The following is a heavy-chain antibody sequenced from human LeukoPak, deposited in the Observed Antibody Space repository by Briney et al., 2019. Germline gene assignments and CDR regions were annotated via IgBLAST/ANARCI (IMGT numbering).Heavy chain of an antibody. Sequence: SETLSLTCTVSGGSISSGGDYWSWIRQHPGKGLEWIGYISYSGTTYYNPSLKSRLTISLDTSKNQFSLELSSVTAADTAVYYSARAAWRGTNSRDAFDIWGLGTVVTVSS. V-gene: IGHV4-31*03. CDR2: ISYSGTT. D-gene: IGHD4/OR15-4a*01. CDR3: ARAAWRGTNSRDAFDI. J-gene: IGHJ3*02. CDR1: GGSISSGGDY.